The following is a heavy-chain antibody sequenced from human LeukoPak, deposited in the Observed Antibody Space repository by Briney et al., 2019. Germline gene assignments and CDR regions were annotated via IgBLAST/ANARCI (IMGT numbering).Heavy chain of an antibody. CDR1: GYTFTSYG. V-gene: IGHV1-18*01. J-gene: IGHJ3*02. CDR2: ISAYNGNT. D-gene: IGHD5-18*01. CDR3: ARERVDTDAFDI. Sequence: ASVKVSCKASGYTFTSYGISWVRQAPGQGLEWMGWISAYNGNTNYAQKFQGRVTITRNTSISTAYMELSSLRSEDTAVYYCARERVDTDAFDIWGQGTMVTVSS.